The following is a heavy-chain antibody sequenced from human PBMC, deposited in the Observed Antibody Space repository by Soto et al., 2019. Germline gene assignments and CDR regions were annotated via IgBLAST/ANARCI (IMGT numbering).Heavy chain of an antibody. V-gene: IGHV3-23*01. J-gene: IGHJ6*02. CDR3: AKYGSGTYCSVGLDGLDV. D-gene: IGHD3-10*01. Sequence: EVQLLESGGGLVQPGGSLRLSCVASGFTFSDYAMSWVRQAPGKGLKWVSAISGSGGGTYYADSVKGRFTISRDRSGNTMYLQMICLPVEDAAVYYWAKYGSGTYCSVGLDGLDVWGQGTTVTISS. CDR2: ISGSGGGT. CDR1: GFTFSDYA.